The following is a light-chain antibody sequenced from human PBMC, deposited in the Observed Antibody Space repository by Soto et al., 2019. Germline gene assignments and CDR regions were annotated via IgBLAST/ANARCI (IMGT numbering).Light chain of an antibody. J-gene: IGKJ4*01. CDR2: GAS. Sequence: EIAMTQSPATLSVSPWERATLSCRASQSVNSNLAWYQQKPGQAPRLLNYGASTRATGIPARFSGSGSGTEFTVTISSLQSEDFAVYYCQQYNNWPLTFGGGTKVEIK. CDR1: QSVNSN. CDR3: QQYNNWPLT. V-gene: IGKV3-15*01.